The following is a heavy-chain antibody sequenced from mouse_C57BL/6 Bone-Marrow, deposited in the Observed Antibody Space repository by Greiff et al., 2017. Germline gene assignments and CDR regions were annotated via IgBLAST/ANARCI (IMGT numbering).Heavy chain of an antibody. CDR1: GFTFSSYG. J-gene: IGHJ4*01. V-gene: IGHV5-6*02. Sequence: EVKLVESGGDLVKPGGSLKLSCAASGFTFSSYGMSWVRQTPDKRLEWVATISSGGSYTYYPDSVKGRFTISRDTAKNTRYLQMSSLKSEDTAMYYCARDGNDVPYYAMDYWGQGTSVTVSS. CDR3: ARDGNDVPYYAMDY. D-gene: IGHD2-12*01. CDR2: ISSGGSYT.